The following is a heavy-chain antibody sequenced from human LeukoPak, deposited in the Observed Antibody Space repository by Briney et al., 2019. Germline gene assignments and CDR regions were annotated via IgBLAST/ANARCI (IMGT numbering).Heavy chain of an antibody. Sequence: GGSLTLSCSASGLTFESNWMHGLRQGPGKGLVWISRINRDGGGEIYADSVKGGFTVARDNAKNTVCLQMNSVRAGDTAVYYCARDVPQKWFDSWGQGTLVTVSS. V-gene: IGHV3-74*01. CDR3: ARDVPQKWFDS. J-gene: IGHJ5*02. CDR2: INRDGGGE. CDR1: GLTFESNW.